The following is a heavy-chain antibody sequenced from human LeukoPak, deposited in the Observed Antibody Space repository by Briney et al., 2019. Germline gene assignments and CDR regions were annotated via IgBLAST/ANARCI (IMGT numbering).Heavy chain of an antibody. Sequence: QPGGSLRLSCAASGFTFSNYWMSWVRQAPGKGLEFMANIKEAGSEKYYVDSVKGRFTISRDNDKNSVHLQMNSLRAEDTAVYYCAKAPCGGDCPPGQDYYYYMDVWGKGTTVTVSS. D-gene: IGHD2-21*01. CDR2: IKEAGSEK. CDR1: GFTFSNYW. J-gene: IGHJ6*03. V-gene: IGHV3-7*01. CDR3: AKAPCGGDCPPGQDYYYYMDV.